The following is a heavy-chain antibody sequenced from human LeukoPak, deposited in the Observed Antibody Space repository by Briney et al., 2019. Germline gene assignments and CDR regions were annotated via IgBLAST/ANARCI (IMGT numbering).Heavy chain of an antibody. Sequence: KSGGSLRLSCAASGFTFSRHGIHWVRQAPGKGLEWVSSISSSSSYIYYADSVKGRFTISRDNAKNSLYLQMNSLRAEDTAVYYCARWQTESGTNWGQGTLVTVSS. V-gene: IGHV3-21*01. CDR3: ARWQTESGTN. D-gene: IGHD1-26*01. CDR1: GFTFSRHG. CDR2: ISSSSSYI. J-gene: IGHJ4*02.